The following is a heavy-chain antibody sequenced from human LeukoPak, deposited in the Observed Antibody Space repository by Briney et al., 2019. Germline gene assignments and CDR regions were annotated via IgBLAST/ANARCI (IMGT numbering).Heavy chain of an antibody. Sequence: PSETLSLTCTVSGGSISSYYWSWIRQPPGKGLEWIGYIYYSGCTNYNPSLKSRVTISVDTSKNQFSLKLSSVTAADTAVYYCARHRGPFDYWGQGTLVTVSS. CDR2: IYYSGCT. J-gene: IGHJ4*02. CDR3: ARHRGPFDY. CDR1: GGSISSYY. V-gene: IGHV4-59*08.